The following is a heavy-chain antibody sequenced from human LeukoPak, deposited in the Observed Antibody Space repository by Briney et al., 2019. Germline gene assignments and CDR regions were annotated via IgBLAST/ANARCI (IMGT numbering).Heavy chain of an antibody. Sequence: GGSLRLSCAASGNYWMHWVRQAPGKGLVWASHINSDGSWTSYADSVKGRFTISKDNAKNTVYLQMNSLRVEDTAIYYCTKDGEGASHFWGQGTLVTAS. CDR2: INSDGSWT. D-gene: IGHD3-10*01. CDR3: TKDGEGASHF. V-gene: IGHV3-74*01. CDR1: GNYW. J-gene: IGHJ4*02.